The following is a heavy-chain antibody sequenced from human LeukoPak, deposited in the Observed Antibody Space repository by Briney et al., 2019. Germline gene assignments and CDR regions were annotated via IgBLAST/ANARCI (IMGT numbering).Heavy chain of an antibody. D-gene: IGHD3-3*01. CDR3: ARSAITIFGVVTYYFDY. Sequence: PSETLSLTCAVYGGSFSGYYWSWIRQPPGKGLEWIGEINHSGSTNYNPSLKSRVTISVDTSKNQFSLKLSSVTAADTAVYYCARSAITIFGVVTYYFDYWGQGTLVTVSS. J-gene: IGHJ4*02. CDR2: INHSGST. CDR1: GGSFSGYY. V-gene: IGHV4-34*01.